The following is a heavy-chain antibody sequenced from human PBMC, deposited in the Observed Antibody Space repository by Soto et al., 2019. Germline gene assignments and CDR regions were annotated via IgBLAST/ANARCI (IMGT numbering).Heavy chain of an antibody. D-gene: IGHD3-16*01. CDR3: VRIRYQLPSSVLWLDP. Sequence: SETLSLTCAVYGGFLSESYWTWIRQPPGKGLEWIGEINHVGGTNYNPSLQSRVTMSVDTSQNQFSLRLISATAADTAMYFCVRIRYQLPSSVLWLDPWGQGTPVTVSS. J-gene: IGHJ5*02. CDR2: INHVGGT. V-gene: IGHV4-34*01. CDR1: GGFLSESY.